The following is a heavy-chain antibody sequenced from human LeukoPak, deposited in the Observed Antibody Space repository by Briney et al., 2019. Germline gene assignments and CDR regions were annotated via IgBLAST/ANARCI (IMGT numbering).Heavy chain of an antibody. D-gene: IGHD3-16*02. J-gene: IGHJ4*02. Sequence: PSETLSLTCTVSGYSISSGYYWGWIRQPPGKGLEWIGSIYHSGSTYYNPSLKSRVTISVDTSKNQFSLKLSSVTAADTAVYYCASCGYINPMGIGYWGQGTLVTVSS. CDR3: ASCGYINPMGIGY. CDR2: IYHSGST. V-gene: IGHV4-38-2*02. CDR1: GYSISSGYY.